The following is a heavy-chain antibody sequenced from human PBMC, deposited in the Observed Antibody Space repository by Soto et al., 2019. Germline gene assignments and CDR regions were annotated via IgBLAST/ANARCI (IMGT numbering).Heavy chain of an antibody. V-gene: IGHV3-72*01. J-gene: IGHJ4*02. CDR2: SRNRAQSYTT. CDR1: GFTFSDHY. CDR3: VLWVRGVINY. D-gene: IGHD3-10*01. Sequence: EVQLVESGGGLVQPGGSLRLSCATSGFTFSDHYLEWVRQAPGKGLEWVGRSRNRAQSYTTEYAASVKGRFTISRDDSKNSLYLQVNSLTTDDTAVYYCVLWVRGVINYCGQGTLVTVSS.